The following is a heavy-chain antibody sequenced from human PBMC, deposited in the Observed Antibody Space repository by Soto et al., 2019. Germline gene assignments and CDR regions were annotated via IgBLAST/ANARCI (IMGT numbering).Heavy chain of an antibody. Sequence: SETLSLTCTVSGGSINSYYWSWIRQPPGKGLEWIGYIYYSGSTNYNPSLKSRVTISVDTSKNQFSLKLSSVTAADTAVYYCARGGGSPPGYNWFDPWGQGTLVTAPQ. D-gene: IGHD1-26*01. J-gene: IGHJ5*02. CDR2: IYYSGST. CDR1: GGSINSYY. V-gene: IGHV4-59*01. CDR3: ARGGGSPPGYNWFDP.